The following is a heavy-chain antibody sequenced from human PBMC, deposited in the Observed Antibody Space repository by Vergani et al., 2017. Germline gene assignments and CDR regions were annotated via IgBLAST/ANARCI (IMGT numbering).Heavy chain of an antibody. Sequence: QVLLVESGGGVVQPGRPLRLSCAACVFTFRSYAMHWVRQAPGKGLGWVAVISYDGSNKYYADSVKGRFTISRDNSKNTLYLQMNSRRAEDTAVYYWARGASGDYVSSFDYWGQGTLVTVSS. J-gene: IGHJ4*02. CDR3: ARGASGDYVSSFDY. D-gene: IGHD4-17*01. V-gene: IGHV3-30-3*01. CDR1: VFTFRSYA. CDR2: ISYDGSNK.